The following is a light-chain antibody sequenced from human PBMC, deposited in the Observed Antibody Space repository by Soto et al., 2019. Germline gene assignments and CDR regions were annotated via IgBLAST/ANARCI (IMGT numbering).Light chain of an antibody. V-gene: IGLV1-51*01. Sequence: QSVLTQPPSVSAAPGQRVTISCSGSSSNIGGNSVSWYQQLPGTAPKLLIYDDDKRPSGIPDRFSGSKSGTSATLGITGFRSEDEADYYCAAWDDSLSVYVFGTGTKVTVL. CDR1: SSNIGGNS. CDR2: DDD. J-gene: IGLJ1*01. CDR3: AAWDDSLSVYV.